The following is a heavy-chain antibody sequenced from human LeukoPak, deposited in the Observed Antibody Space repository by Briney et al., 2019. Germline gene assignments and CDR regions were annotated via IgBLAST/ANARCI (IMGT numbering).Heavy chain of an antibody. J-gene: IGHJ6*03. CDR3: ARVVRDYSSSYYYYMDV. V-gene: IGHV1-8*01. Sequence: GASVKVSCKASGYTFTSYDINWVRQATGQGLEWMGWMNPNSGNTGYARKFQGGVTMTRNTSISTAYMELSSLRSEDTAVYYCARVVRDYSSSYYYYMDVWGKGTTVTVSS. CDR2: MNPNSGNT. CDR1: GYTFTSYD. D-gene: IGHD6-6*01.